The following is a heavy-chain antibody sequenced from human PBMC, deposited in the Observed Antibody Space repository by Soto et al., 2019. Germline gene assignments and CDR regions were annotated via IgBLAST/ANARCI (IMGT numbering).Heavy chain of an antibody. CDR1: GGPISSSSYY. J-gene: IGHJ2*01. Sequence: PSETLSLTCTVSGGPISSSSYYWGWIRQPPGKGLEWIGSIYYSGSTYYNPSLKSRVTISVDTSKNQFSLKLSSVTAADTAVYDLASRKTPEPRRDRPANGRRSADL. CDR2: IYYSGST. V-gene: IGHV4-39*01. D-gene: IGHD1-1*01. CDR3: ASRKTPEPRRDRPANGRRSADL.